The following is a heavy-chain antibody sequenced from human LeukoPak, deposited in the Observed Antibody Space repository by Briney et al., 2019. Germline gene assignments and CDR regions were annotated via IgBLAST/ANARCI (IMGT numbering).Heavy chain of an antibody. CDR1: GFTFNNYA. Sequence: QPGGSLRLSCAASGFTFNNYAMNWVRQAPGKGLEWVSSISGGGETTYYADSAKGRFTISRDNSQNTLYLQMNSLRAKDTAVYYCARDYADYAGYFFFDYWGQGTLVTVSS. CDR2: ISGGGETT. D-gene: IGHD4-17*01. J-gene: IGHJ4*02. V-gene: IGHV3-23*01. CDR3: ARDYADYAGYFFFDY.